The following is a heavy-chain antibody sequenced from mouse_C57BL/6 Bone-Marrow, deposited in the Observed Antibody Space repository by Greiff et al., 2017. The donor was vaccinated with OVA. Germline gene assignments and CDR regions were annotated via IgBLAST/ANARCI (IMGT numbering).Heavy chain of an antibody. CDR1: GFTFSSYS. Sequence: EVKLVESGEGLVKPGGSLKLSCAASGFTFSSYSMSWVRQTPEQRLEWVAYISSGGDYIYYADTVKGRFTISRENARNTLYLQRSSLKAEDTAMYYCTRDKKGWLLSMDYWGQGTSVTVSS. CDR2: ISSGGDYI. J-gene: IGHJ4*01. V-gene: IGHV5-9-1*02. D-gene: IGHD2-3*01. CDR3: TRDKKGWLLSMDY.